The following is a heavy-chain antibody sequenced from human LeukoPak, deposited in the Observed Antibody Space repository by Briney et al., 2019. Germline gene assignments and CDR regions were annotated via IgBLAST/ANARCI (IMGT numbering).Heavy chain of an antibody. J-gene: IGHJ4*02. Sequence: GGSLTLSCAASGFTFSSYSMNWVRQAQGQGMEWVSSISSSSSYIYYAASVKSRFTISRDNAKNSLYLQMNSLRAEDTAVYYCASLSSSFLVDYGGRELLSPSPQ. CDR2: ISSSSSYI. CDR3: ASLSSSFLVDY. V-gene: IGHV3-21*01. CDR1: GFTFSSYS. D-gene: IGHD6-13*01.